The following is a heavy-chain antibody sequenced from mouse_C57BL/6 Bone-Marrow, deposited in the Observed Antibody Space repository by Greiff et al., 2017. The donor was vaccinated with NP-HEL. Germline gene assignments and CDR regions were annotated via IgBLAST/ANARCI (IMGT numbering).Heavy chain of an antibody. CDR1: GFTFSDYG. CDR3: ARRHYYGSSRYFDY. Sequence: DVHLVESGGGLVKPGGSLKLSCAASGFTFSDYGMHWVRQAPEKGLEWVAYISSGSSTIYYADTVKGRFTISRDNAKNTLFLQRTSLRSEDTAMYYGARRHYYGSSRYFDYWGQGTTLTVSS. J-gene: IGHJ2*01. CDR2: ISSGSSTI. V-gene: IGHV5-17*01. D-gene: IGHD1-1*01.